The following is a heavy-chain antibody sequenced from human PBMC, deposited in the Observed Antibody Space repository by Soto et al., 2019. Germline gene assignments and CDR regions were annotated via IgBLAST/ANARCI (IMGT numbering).Heavy chain of an antibody. CDR2: MYPGDSDT. V-gene: IGHV5-51*01. CDR1: GYDFNTNW. Sequence: GESLKISCRGSGYDFNTNWFGWVRQLPGRGLEWVGIMYPGDSDTRYNPSLQGHVTPSVDVTVSTAFLQWRSLETSDTGMYFCARLPRDCNKTSCYYADNWGQGTQVTVSS. D-gene: IGHD3-3*01. CDR3: ARLPRDCNKTSCYYADN. J-gene: IGHJ4*02.